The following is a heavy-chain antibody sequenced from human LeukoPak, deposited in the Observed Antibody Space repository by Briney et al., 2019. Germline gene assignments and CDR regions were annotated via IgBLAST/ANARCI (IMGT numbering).Heavy chain of an antibody. V-gene: IGHV4-39*01. Sequence: GSLRLSCAASGFTFSRYAMTWIRQPPGKGLEWIGSIYYSGSTYYDPSLKSRVTISVDTSKNQFSLKLSSVTAADTAVYYCARPLFDPWGQGTLVTVSS. CDR3: ARPLFDP. CDR1: GFTFSRYA. J-gene: IGHJ5*02. CDR2: IYYSGST.